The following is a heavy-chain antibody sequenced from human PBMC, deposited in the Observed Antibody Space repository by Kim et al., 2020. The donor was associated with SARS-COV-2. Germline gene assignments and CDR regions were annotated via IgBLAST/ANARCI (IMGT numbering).Heavy chain of an antibody. Sequence: SVKVSCKASGGTFSSYAISWVRQAPGQGLEWMGRIIPILGIANYAQKFQGRVTITADKSTSTAYMELSSLTSEDTAVYYCAVWEYYDILTGYPHYYYYGMDVWGQGTTVTVSS. CDR1: GGTFSSYA. CDR3: AVWEYYDILTGYPHYYYYGMDV. CDR2: IIPILGIA. V-gene: IGHV1-69*04. D-gene: IGHD3-9*01. J-gene: IGHJ6*02.